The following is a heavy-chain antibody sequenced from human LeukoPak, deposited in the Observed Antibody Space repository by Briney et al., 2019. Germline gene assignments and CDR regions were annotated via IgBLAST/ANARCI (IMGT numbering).Heavy chain of an antibody. CDR2: ISRSSNYI. D-gene: IGHD6-13*01. CDR3: ARGAAATY. CDR1: GFTFSRYS. J-gene: IGHJ4*02. V-gene: IGHV3-21*04. Sequence: GGSLRLSCAASGFTFSRYSMNWVRQAPGKGLEWVSSISRSSNYIYYADSVKGRFTISRDNAKNSLYLQMNSLRAEDTAVYYCARGAAATYWGQGTLVTVSS.